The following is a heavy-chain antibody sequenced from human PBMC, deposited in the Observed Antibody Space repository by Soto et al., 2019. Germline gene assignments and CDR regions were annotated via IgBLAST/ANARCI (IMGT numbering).Heavy chain of an antibody. Sequence: PSETLSLTCTVSDGSITSSNNFWGWIRQPPGKGLEWIGEINHSGSTNYSPSLKSRVTISIDTSKNQFSLRLSSVTAADTAVYYCAVPAMTGEYYFNHWGQGALVTVSS. CDR3: AVPAMTGEYYFNH. CDR2: INHSGST. D-gene: IGHD3-10*01. V-gene: IGHV4-39*07. J-gene: IGHJ4*02. CDR1: DGSITSSNNF.